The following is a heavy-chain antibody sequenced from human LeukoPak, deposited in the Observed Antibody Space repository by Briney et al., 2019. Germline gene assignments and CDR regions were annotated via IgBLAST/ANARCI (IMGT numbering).Heavy chain of an antibody. D-gene: IGHD3-10*01. CDR1: GGSISSYY. Sequence: PSETLSLTCTVSGGSISSYYWSWIRQPPGKGLEWIGYIYYSGSTKYNPSLKSRVTISGDTSKNQFSLKLTSVTAADTAVYFCARDPYYYGSSAYYFGMDVWGQGTTVTVSS. J-gene: IGHJ6*02. V-gene: IGHV4-59*12. CDR2: IYYSGST. CDR3: ARDPYYYGSSAYYFGMDV.